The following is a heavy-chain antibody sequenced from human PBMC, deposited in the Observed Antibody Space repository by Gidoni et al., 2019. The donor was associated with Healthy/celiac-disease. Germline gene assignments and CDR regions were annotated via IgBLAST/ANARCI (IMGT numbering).Heavy chain of an antibody. Sequence: EVQLLESGGGVVQPGGSLRLSCAASGFTFSSYAMSWVRQAPGRGLEWVSAISGSGGSTYYADSVKGRFTISRDNSKNTLYLQMNSLRAEDTAVYYCAKLWGRGYCSGGSCQPFDPWGQGTLVTVSS. CDR1: GFTFSSYA. CDR2: ISGSGGST. J-gene: IGHJ5*02. CDR3: AKLWGRGYCSGGSCQPFDP. D-gene: IGHD2-15*01. V-gene: IGHV3-23*01.